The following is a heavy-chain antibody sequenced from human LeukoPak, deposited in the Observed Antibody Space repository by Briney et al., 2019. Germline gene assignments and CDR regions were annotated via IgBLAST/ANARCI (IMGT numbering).Heavy chain of an antibody. D-gene: IGHD1-26*01. CDR1: GGSVSSYY. J-gene: IGHJ4*02. Sequence: PSETLSLTCTVSGGSVSSYYWNWIRQPPGEGLEWIGYIYYSGSTNYNPSLRRRVTISVDTSKNQFSLKLSSVTAADTAVYYCARGWASGSYYNYWGQGTLVTVSS. CDR3: ARGWASGSYYNY. CDR2: IYYSGST. V-gene: IGHV4-59*02.